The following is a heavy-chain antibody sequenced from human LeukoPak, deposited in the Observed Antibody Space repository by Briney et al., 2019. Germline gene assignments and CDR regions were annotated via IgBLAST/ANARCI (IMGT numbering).Heavy chain of an antibody. Sequence: GASVKVSCKASGYTFTSNYMTWVRQAPGQVLEWMGWISGYNGATNYAQKFQGRVTMTTDTSTSTAYMELRSLRSDDTAIYYCARTQDYFDTTRYFVYWGQGTLVTVSS. J-gene: IGHJ4*02. CDR3: ARTQDYFDTTRYFVY. CDR1: GYTFTSNY. CDR2: ISGYNGAT. V-gene: IGHV1-18*01. D-gene: IGHD3-22*01.